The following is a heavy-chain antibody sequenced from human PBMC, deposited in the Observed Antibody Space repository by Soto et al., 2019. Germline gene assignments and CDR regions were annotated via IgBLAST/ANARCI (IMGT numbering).Heavy chain of an antibody. V-gene: IGHV3-48*03. D-gene: IGHD6-13*01. J-gene: IGHJ6*02. CDR3: AREDSAAGTYYYYYGMDL. CDR2: ISSGGDII. Sequence: PGGSLRLSCAASGFTFSSCDFNWVRQAPGKGLEWLSYISSGGDIIYYADSVEGRFTISRDNAENSLYLQMNSLRAEDTAVYYCAREDSAAGTYYYYYGMDLWGQGTTVTVSS. CDR1: GFTFSSCD.